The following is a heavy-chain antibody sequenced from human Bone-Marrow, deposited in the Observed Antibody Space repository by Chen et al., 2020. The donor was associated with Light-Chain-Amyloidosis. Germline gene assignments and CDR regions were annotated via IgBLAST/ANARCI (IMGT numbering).Heavy chain of an antibody. Sequence: VQLVQSGAEVKKPEASVKVSCKAPGYTFTGHYMHWVRQAPGQGLEWMGRINPNSGGTNYAQKFQGRVTMTRDTSISTAYMELSRLRSDDTAVYYCARDYCSSTSCYHWFDPWGQGTLVTVSS. V-gene: IGHV1-2*06. CDR1: GYTFTGHY. D-gene: IGHD2-2*01. J-gene: IGHJ5*02. CDR3: ARDYCSSTSCYHWFDP. CDR2: INPNSGGT.